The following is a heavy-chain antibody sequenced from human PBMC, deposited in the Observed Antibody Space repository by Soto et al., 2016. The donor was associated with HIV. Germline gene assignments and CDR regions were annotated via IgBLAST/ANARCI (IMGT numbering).Heavy chain of an antibody. J-gene: IGHJ6*02. V-gene: IGHV4-59*01. Sequence: QVQLQESGPGLVKPSETLSLTCTVSGGSISSYYWSWFRQSPGKGLEWIGYVFHSGTTNYNPSFKSRVTISAETSKNQFFLNLKSVTTADTAVYYCAAVRWEPYYDLDVWGQGTTVTVSS. CDR2: VFHSGTT. CDR3: AAVRWEPYYDLDV. D-gene: IGHD3-3*01. CDR1: GGSISSYY.